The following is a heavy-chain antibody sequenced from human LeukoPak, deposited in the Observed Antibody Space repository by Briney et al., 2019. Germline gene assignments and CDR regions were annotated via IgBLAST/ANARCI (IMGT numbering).Heavy chain of an antibody. CDR2: IIPIFGTA. V-gene: IGHV1-69*13. J-gene: IGHJ6*02. Sequence: GASVKVSCKASAGTFSSYAISWVRQAPGQGLEWMGGIIPIFGTANYAQKFQGRVTITADESTSTAYMELSSLRSEDTAVYYCARAGGYCSSTSCYGPAAYYYYGMDVWGQGTTVTVSS. D-gene: IGHD2-2*01. CDR1: AGTFSSYA. CDR3: ARAGGYCSSTSCYGPAAYYYYGMDV.